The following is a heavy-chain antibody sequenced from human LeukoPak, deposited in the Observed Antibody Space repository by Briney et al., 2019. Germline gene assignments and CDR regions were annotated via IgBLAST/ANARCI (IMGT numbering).Heavy chain of an antibody. J-gene: IGHJ4*02. Sequence: SGGSLRLSCAASGFTFRSHGMIWVRQAPGKGLEWVSYISPGGSTIYYAASVKGRFSTSRDDAKTSLYLRMNSLRDEDTAVYYCARVRGPTVLTMYFDYWGQGTLVTVSS. CDR2: ISPGGSTI. V-gene: IGHV3-48*02. CDR1: GFTFRSHG. CDR3: ARVRGPTVLTMYFDY. D-gene: IGHD4-17*01.